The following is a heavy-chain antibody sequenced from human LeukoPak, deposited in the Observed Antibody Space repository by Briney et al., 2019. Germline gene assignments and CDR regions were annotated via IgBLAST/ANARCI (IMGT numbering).Heavy chain of an antibody. V-gene: IGHV3-48*01. J-gene: IGHJ5*02. CDR1: GFTVSSNA. Sequence: GGSLRLSCAASGFTVSSNAMTWVRQAPGKGLEWVSHIRSSSETFYADSVRGRFTISRDNARNSLYLQMNNLRGEDTAIYYCARDAGNSGYGCDLWGQGTLVTVSS. D-gene: IGHD5-12*01. CDR3: ARDAGNSGYGCDL. CDR2: IRSSSET.